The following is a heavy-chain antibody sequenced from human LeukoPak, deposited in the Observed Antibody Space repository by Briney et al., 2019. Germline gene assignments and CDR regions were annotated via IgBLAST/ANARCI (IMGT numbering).Heavy chain of an antibody. V-gene: IGHV3-30*14. CDR2: ISYDGSNK. J-gene: IGHJ4*02. CDR3: ARDRITMVRGALGYFDY. Sequence: GGSLRLSCAASGFTFSNYAMHWVRQAPGKGLEWVAVISYDGSNKYYADSVKGRFTISRDNSKNTLYLQMNSLRAEDTAVYYCARDRITMVRGALGYFDYWGQGTLVTVSS. CDR1: GFTFSNYA. D-gene: IGHD3-10*01.